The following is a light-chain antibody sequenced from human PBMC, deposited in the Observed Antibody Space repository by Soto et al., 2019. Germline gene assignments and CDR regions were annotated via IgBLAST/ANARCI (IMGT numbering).Light chain of an antibody. V-gene: IGKV1-39*01. J-gene: IGKJ1*01. CDR3: QQSYSTPWT. CDR2: VAS. CDR1: QSISSY. Sequence: DIQMTQSPSSLSASAGDRVTITCRASQSISSYLNWYQQKPGQAPQLLIYVASSVQSGVPSRFSGSGSGTDFTLTISSLQPEDFATYYCQQSYSTPWTFGQGTKVEIK.